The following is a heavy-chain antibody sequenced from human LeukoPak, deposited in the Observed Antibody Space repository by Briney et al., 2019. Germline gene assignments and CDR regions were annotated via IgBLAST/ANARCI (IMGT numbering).Heavy chain of an antibody. J-gene: IGHJ4*02. CDR3: AKRVNYLVLEY. CDR2: FSPSGGIT. CDR1: GFTFSTYA. D-gene: IGHD3-10*01. Sequence: PGGSLRLSCAASGFTFSTYAMRWVRQAPGKGLEWVSAFSPSGGITYYEDSVKGRFTISRDNSRNTLYLQMNSLSAEDTPVYYCAKRVNYLVLEYWGQGTLVTISS. V-gene: IGHV3-23*01.